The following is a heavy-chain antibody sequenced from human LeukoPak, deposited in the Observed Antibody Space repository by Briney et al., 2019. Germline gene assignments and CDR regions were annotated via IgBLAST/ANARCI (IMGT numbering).Heavy chain of an antibody. Sequence: GGSLRLSCAASGFTFSSYEMNWVRQAPGKGLEWVSYISSSGSTIYYADSVKGRFTISRDNAKNSLYLRMNSLRAEDTAVYYCARDHHYGYFDYWGQGTLVTVSS. J-gene: IGHJ4*02. CDR2: ISSSGSTI. D-gene: IGHD3-16*01. V-gene: IGHV3-48*03. CDR3: ARDHHYGYFDY. CDR1: GFTFSSYE.